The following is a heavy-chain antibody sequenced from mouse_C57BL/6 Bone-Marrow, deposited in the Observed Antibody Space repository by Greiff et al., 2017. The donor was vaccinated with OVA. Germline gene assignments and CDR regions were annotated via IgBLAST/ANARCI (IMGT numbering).Heavy chain of an antibody. J-gene: IGHJ4*01. D-gene: IGHD1-1*02. CDR2: IYPSDSET. V-gene: IGHV1-61*01. Sequence: VQLQQSGAELVRPGSSVKLSCKASGYTFTSYWMDWVKQRPGQGLEWIGNIYPSDSETHYNQKFKDKATLTVDKSSSTAYMQLSSLTSEDSAVYYCARKGGNTPYAMDYWGQGTSVTVSS. CDR1: GYTFTSYW. CDR3: ARKGGNTPYAMDY.